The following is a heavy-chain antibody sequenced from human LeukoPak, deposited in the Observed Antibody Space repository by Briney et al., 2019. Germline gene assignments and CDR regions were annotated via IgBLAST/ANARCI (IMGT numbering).Heavy chain of an antibody. CDR3: ARGNIVATIPFDY. CDR1: GYTFTGYY. Sequence: ASVKVSCKASGYTFTGYYMHWVRQAPGQGLEWMGRINPNSGGTNYAQKFQGRVTMTRDTSIGTAYMELSRLRSDDTAVYYCARGNIVATIPFDYWGQGTLVTVSS. CDR2: INPNSGGT. J-gene: IGHJ4*02. V-gene: IGHV1-2*06. D-gene: IGHD5-12*01.